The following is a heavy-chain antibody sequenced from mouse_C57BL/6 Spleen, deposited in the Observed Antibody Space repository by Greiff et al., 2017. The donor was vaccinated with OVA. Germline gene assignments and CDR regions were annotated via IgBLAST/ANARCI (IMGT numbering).Heavy chain of an antibody. D-gene: IGHD1-1*01. CDR3: ARNYGSSYFFDD. Sequence: EVKLVESGGDLVKPGGSLKLSCAASGFTFSSYGMSWVRQTPDKRLEWVATISSGGSYTYYPDSVKGRFTISRDNAKNTLYLQMSSLKSEDTAMYDSARNYGSSYFFDDWGQGTTLTVSS. CDR2: ISSGGSYT. J-gene: IGHJ2*01. CDR1: GFTFSSYG. V-gene: IGHV5-6*01.